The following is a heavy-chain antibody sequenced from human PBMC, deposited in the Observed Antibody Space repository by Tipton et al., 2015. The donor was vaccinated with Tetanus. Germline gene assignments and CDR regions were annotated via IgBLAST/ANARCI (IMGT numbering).Heavy chain of an antibody. CDR1: GFTFSNYA. J-gene: IGHJ5*02. Sequence: SLRLFCAASGFTFSNYAMAWVRQAPGKGLEWVSGISVRGSHTYYADPVKGRFSISRDNSKNTVYLQMNSLRDEDTAVYYCAKDPASRGWFDPWGQGTLVSVSS. CDR3: AKDPASRGWFDP. CDR2: ISVRGSHT. V-gene: IGHV3-23*01.